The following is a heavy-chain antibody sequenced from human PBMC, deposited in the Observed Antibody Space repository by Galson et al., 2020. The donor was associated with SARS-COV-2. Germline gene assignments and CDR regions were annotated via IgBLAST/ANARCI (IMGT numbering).Heavy chain of an antibody. CDR2: ISSSGSTI. CDR1: GFTFSDYY. J-gene: IGHJ6*02. V-gene: IGHV3-11*01. D-gene: IGHD2-15*01. Sequence: GGSLRLSCAASGFTFSDYYMSWIRQAPGKGLEWVSYISSSGSTIYYADSVKGRFTISRDNAKNSLYLQMNSLRAEDTAVYYCARDSYCSGGSCYYYGMDVWGQGTTVTVSS. CDR3: ARDSYCSGGSCYYYGMDV.